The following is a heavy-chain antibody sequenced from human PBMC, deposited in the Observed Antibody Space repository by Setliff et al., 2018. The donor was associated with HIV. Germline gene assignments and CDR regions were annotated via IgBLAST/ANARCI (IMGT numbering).Heavy chain of an antibody. CDR3: ARDACAGDCYSDY. Sequence: GGSLRLSCEASGFSFSGYAMHWVRQAPGKGLEWVALISYDGSDKFYSDSAKGRFTISRDNSKNTLSLQMNSLTAEDTAIYYCARDACAGDCYSDYWGQGTLVTVSS. CDR1: GFSFSGYA. J-gene: IGHJ4*02. CDR2: ISYDGSDK. D-gene: IGHD2-21*01. V-gene: IGHV3-30*04.